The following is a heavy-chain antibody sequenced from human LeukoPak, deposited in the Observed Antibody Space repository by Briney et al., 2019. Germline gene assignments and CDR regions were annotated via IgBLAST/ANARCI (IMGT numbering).Heavy chain of an antibody. D-gene: IGHD6-19*01. J-gene: IGHJ4*02. V-gene: IGHV3-33*08. CDR1: GFTFSSYG. CDR3: ARETGSGWAVDY. CDR2: IWYDGSNK. Sequence: PGGFLRLSCAASGFTFSSYGMHWVRQAPGKGLEWVAVIWYDGSNKYYADSVKGRFTISRDNSKNTLYLQMNSLRAEDTAVYYCARETGSGWAVDYWGQGTLVTVSS.